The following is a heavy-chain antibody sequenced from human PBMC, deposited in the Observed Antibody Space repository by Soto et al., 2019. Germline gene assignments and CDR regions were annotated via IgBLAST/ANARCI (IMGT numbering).Heavy chain of an antibody. CDR3: ARDHVVSRNWFDP. Sequence: EVQLVESGGGLVQPGGSLRLSCAASGFTFSSYWMHWVRQAPGKGLVWVSRINSDGSSTSYADSVKGRFTIPRDNAKNTLYLQMNSLRAEDTAVYYCARDHVVSRNWFDPWGQGTLVTVSS. CDR1: GFTFSSYW. CDR2: INSDGSST. D-gene: IGHD2-21*01. J-gene: IGHJ5*02. V-gene: IGHV3-74*01.